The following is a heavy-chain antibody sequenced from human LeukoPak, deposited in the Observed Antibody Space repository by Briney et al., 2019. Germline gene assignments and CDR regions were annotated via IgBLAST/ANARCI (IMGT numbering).Heavy chain of an antibody. CDR1: GFTFSSYS. CDR3: ARSDASIHAFDI. Sequence: GGSLRLSCAASGFTFSSYSMNWVSQAPGKGLEWVSYISSSSSTIYYADSVKGRFTISRDNAKNSLYLQMNSLRAEDTAVYYCARSDASIHAFDIWGPGTMVTVS. D-gene: IGHD2-8*01. CDR2: ISSSSSTI. V-gene: IGHV3-48*01. J-gene: IGHJ3*02.